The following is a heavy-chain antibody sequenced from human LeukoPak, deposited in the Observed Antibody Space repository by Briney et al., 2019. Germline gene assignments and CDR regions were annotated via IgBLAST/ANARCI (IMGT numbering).Heavy chain of an antibody. CDR3: AKSDCSVISCYVLDF. CDR2: VSGSGDTT. V-gene: IGHV3-23*01. CDR1: GFTFSSYA. J-gene: IGHJ4*02. Sequence: GGSLRLSCAASGFTFSSYAISWVRQAPGKGVEWVSSVSGSGDTTQYAGSVKGRFTISRDTSKNTVYLQMNSLRGEDTAVYYCAKSDCSVISCYVLDFWGRGTLVTVS. D-gene: IGHD2-2*01.